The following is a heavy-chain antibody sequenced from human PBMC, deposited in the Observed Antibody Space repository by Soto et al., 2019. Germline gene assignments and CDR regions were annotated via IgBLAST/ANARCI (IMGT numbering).Heavy chain of an antibody. CDR3: ARGVYSYGWENYGMDV. D-gene: IGHD5-18*01. CDR2: IIPIFGTA. Sequence: SVKVSCKSSGGTFSSYAISWVRQAPGQGLEWMGGIIPIFGTANYAQKFQGRVTITADESTSTAYMELSSLRSEDTAVYYCARGVYSYGWENYGMDVWGQGTKVTVSS. J-gene: IGHJ6*02. CDR1: GGTFSSYA. V-gene: IGHV1-69*13.